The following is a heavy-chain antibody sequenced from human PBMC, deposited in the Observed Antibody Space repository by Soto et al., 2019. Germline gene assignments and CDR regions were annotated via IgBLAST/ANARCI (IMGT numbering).Heavy chain of an antibody. CDR3: AKDLGYSGSPEYFQH. CDR1: GFTFSSYA. V-gene: IGHV3-23*01. D-gene: IGHD1-26*01. Sequence: GGSLRLSCAASGFTFSSYAMSWVRQAPGKGLEWVSAISGSGGSTYYADSVKGRFTISRDNSKNTLYLQMNSLRAEDTAVYYCAKDLGYSGSPEYFQHWGQGARVTVSS. J-gene: IGHJ1*01. CDR2: ISGSGGST.